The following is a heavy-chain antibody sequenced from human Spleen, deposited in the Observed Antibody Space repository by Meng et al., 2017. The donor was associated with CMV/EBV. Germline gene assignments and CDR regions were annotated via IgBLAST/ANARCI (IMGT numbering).Heavy chain of an antibody. CDR1: EFTFSSYA. CDR3: AKQGPGGRSGFIDY. V-gene: IGHV3-23*01. D-gene: IGHD2-8*02. J-gene: IGHJ4*02. Sequence: GGSLRLSCAASEFTFSSYAMSWVRLAPGKGLEWVSGVSGGGGSTYFADSVKGRFTISRDNSKNTLYLQMNSLRAEDTAVYYCAKQGPGGRSGFIDYWGQGTLVTVSS. CDR2: VSGGGGST.